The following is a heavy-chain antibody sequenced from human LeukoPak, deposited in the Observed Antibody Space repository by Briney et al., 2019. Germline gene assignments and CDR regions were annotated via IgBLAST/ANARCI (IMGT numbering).Heavy chain of an antibody. D-gene: IGHD3-3*01. CDR2: INPNSGGT. J-gene: IGHJ4*02. Sequence: ASVKVSCKASGYTFTGYYMHWVRQAPGQGLEWMGWINPNSGGTNYAQKLQGRVTMTTDTSTSTAYMELRSLRSDDTAVYYCARDIDDFWSGLPYYFDYWGQGTLVTVSS. CDR1: GYTFTGYY. V-gene: IGHV1-2*02. CDR3: ARDIDDFWSGLPYYFDY.